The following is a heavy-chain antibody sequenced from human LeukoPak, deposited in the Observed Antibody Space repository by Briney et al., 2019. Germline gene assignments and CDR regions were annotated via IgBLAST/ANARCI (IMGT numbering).Heavy chain of an antibody. Sequence: GGSLRLSCAASGFTFSSYSMNWVRQAPGKGLEWVSSISSSSSYIYYADSVKGRFTISRDNAKNSLYLQMNSLRAEDTAVYYCARCPRITIFGEHYYYYYYMDVWGKGTTVTVSS. CDR1: GFTFSSYS. V-gene: IGHV3-21*01. CDR3: ARCPRITIFGEHYYYYYYMDV. D-gene: IGHD3-3*01. CDR2: ISSSSSYI. J-gene: IGHJ6*03.